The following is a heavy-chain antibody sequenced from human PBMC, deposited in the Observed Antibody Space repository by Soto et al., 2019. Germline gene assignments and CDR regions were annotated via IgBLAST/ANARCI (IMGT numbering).Heavy chain of an antibody. D-gene: IGHD5-12*01. CDR1: GGSISSSTYY. CDR3: ARDFSMVIVAPGY. Sequence: SETLSLTCTVSGGSISSSTYYWGWMRQPPGKGLEWIASFFIGGNTYYNPSLKSRVSISVDNSKNTVYLQINALRAEDTAVYYCARDFSMVIVAPGYWGQGTLVTVSS. V-gene: IGHV4-39*07. J-gene: IGHJ4*02. CDR2: FFIGGNT.